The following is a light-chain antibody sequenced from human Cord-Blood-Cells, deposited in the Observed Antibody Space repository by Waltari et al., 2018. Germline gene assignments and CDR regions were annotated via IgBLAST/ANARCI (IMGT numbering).Light chain of an antibody. Sequence: SYELTQPPSVSVSPGQTARITCSGDALTKQYAHWYQQKPGQAPVLVIYKDRERPSGIPERFSGSSSGTTVTLTISGVQAEDEADYYCQSADSSGTYEVFGGGTKLTVL. CDR3: QSADSSGTYEV. CDR1: ALTKQY. J-gene: IGLJ3*02. CDR2: KDR. V-gene: IGLV3-25*03.